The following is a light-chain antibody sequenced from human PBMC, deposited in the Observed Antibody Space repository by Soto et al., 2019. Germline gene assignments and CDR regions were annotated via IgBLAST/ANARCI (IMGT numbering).Light chain of an antibody. V-gene: IGLV1-36*01. J-gene: IGLJ3*02. CDR2: YDD. CDR3: AAWDDSLNGWV. CDR1: SSNIGNNA. Sequence: QPVLTQPHSVSEAPRQRVTISCSGSSSNIGNNAVNWYQQLPGKAPKLLIYYDDLLPSGVSDRFSGSKSGTSASLAISGLQCEDEADYYCAAWDDSLNGWVFGGGTKLTVL.